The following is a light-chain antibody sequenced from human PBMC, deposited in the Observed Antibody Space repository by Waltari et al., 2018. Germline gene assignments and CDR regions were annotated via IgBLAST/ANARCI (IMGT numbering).Light chain of an antibody. CDR3: SSFTTTNSWV. CDR2: DVN. CDR1: STYVGAHNY. V-gene: IGLV2-14*03. J-gene: IGLJ3*02. Sequence: HSALAQPASVSGSPGQSISIPCTGTSTYVGAHNYVSSYQQPPGEAPRLMIYDVNNRPSGVSNRFSGSKSGNTASLTISGLQAEDEADYYCSSFTTTNSWVFGGGTKLTVL.